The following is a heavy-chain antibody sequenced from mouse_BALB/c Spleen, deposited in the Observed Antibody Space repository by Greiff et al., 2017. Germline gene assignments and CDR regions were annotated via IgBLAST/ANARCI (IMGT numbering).Heavy chain of an antibody. CDR1: GYTFTSYW. Sequence: QVQLQQPGAELVKPGAPVKLSCKASGYTFTSYWMNWVKQRPGRGLEWIGRIDPSDSETHYNQKFKDKATLTVDKSSSTAYIQLSSLTSEDSAVYYCARSWLLYAMDYWGQGTSVTVAA. V-gene: IGHV1-69*02. J-gene: IGHJ4*01. CDR2: IDPSDSET. CDR3: ARSWLLYAMDY. D-gene: IGHD2-3*01.